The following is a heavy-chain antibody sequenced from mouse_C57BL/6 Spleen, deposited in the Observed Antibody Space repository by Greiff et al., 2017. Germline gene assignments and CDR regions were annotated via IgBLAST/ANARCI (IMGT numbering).Heavy chain of an antibody. D-gene: IGHD2-5*01. J-gene: IGHJ2*01. CDR1: GFTFSSYG. CDR2: ISSGGSYT. V-gene: IGHV5-6*01. Sequence: EVKLVESGGDLVKPGGSLTLSCAASGFTFSSYGMSWVRQTPDKRLEWVATISSGGSYTYYPDSVKGRFTISRDNAKNTLYLQMSSLKSEDTAKYYCARRSNYGFEYWGQGTTLAVSS. CDR3: ARRSNYGFEY.